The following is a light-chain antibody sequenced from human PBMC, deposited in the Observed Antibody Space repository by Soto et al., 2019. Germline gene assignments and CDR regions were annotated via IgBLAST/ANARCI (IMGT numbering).Light chain of an antibody. CDR3: QQYYSYLIT. Sequence: EIVITQSPATLSVSPGERATLSCRASQSVSSNLAWYQQKPGQAPRLLIYGASTRATGIPARFSGSGSGTEFTLTISSLQSEDFATYYCQQYYSYLITFGQGTRLENK. J-gene: IGKJ5*01. CDR1: QSVSSN. CDR2: GAS. V-gene: IGKV3-15*01.